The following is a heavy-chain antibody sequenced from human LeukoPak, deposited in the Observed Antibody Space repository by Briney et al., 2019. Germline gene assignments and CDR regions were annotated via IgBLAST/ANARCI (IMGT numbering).Heavy chain of an antibody. Sequence: PSETLSLTCAVYGGSFSGYYWSWIRQPPGKGLEWIGEINHSGSTNYNPSLKSRVTISVDTSKNQFSLKLSSVTAADTAVYYCARGAASLRAFDYWGQGTLVIVSS. CDR2: INHSGST. V-gene: IGHV4-34*01. CDR1: GGSFSGYY. J-gene: IGHJ4*02. D-gene: IGHD3-16*01. CDR3: ARGAASLRAFDY.